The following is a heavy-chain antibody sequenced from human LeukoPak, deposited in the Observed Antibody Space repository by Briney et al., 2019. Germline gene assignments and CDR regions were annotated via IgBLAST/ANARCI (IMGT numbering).Heavy chain of an antibody. CDR3: VTLPEVRFLEWLPDQYYFDY. Sequence: GGPLRLPCGPSGFPFSSYAMHWARQAPGKGLGWVAFISYDGSNKYYANSVKARFTISRDNSKNTLYLLMNSLRAEDTAVYYCVTLPEVRFLEWLPDQYYFDYWGQGTLVTVSS. D-gene: IGHD3-3*01. J-gene: IGHJ4*02. CDR1: GFPFSSYA. V-gene: IGHV3-30-3*01. CDR2: ISYDGSNK.